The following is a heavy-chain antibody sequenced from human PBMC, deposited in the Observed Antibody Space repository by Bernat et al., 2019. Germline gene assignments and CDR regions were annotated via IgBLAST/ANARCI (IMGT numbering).Heavy chain of an antibody. CDR1: GFTFSSYW. D-gene: IGHD4-23*01. CDR2: IKQDGSEK. J-gene: IGHJ4*02. CDR3: ARDDYGGNGDY. Sequence: EVQLVESGGGLVQPGGSLRLSCAASGFTFSSYWMSWVRQAPGKGLEWVANIKQDGSEKYYVDSVKGRFTITRDNAKNSLYLQMNRLRAEDTAVYYCARDDYGGNGDYWGQGTLVTVSS. V-gene: IGHV3-7*04.